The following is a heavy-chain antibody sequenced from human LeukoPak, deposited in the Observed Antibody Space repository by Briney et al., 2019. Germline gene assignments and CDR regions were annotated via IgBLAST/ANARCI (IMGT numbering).Heavy chain of an antibody. CDR1: GFTFRDYG. CDR3: AELGITMIGGV. J-gene: IGHJ6*04. CDR2: INNAGVNT. Sequence: GRSLRLSCAASGFTFRDYGMSWVRQAPGKGLEWVSSINNAGVNTHYADSVKGRFTISRDNAKNSLYLQMNSLRAEDTAVYYCAELGITMIGGVWGKGTTVTISS. V-gene: IGHV3-23*01. D-gene: IGHD3-10*02.